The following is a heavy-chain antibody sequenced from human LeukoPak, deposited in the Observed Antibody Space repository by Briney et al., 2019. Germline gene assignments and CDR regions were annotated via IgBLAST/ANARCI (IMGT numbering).Heavy chain of an antibody. CDR2: YDPEDEGV. CDR1: GYALTDLA. Sequence: ASVKVPCKVPGYALTDLAIHWVRQAPGQGLQWMGGYDPEDEGVVYAQTFQGRLTMTEDTSTDTAYMELAGLTSEDTAIYYCATATDYEGSSGYSFDPWGQGTLVTVSS. D-gene: IGHD3-22*01. V-gene: IGHV1-24*01. CDR3: ATATDYEGSSGYSFDP. J-gene: IGHJ5*02.